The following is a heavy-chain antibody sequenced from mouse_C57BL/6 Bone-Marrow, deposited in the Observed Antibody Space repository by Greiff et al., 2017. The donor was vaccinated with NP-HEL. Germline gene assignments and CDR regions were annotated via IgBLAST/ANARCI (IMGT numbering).Heavy chain of an antibody. V-gene: IGHV1-50*01. CDR2: IDPSDSYT. J-gene: IGHJ1*03. CDR3: ARGDYYGSSYGYFDV. CDR1: GYTFTSYW. Sequence: QVQLQQPGAELVKPGASVKLSCKASGYTFTSYWMQWVKQRPGQGLEWIGEIDPSDSYTNYSQKFKGKATLTVDTSSSTAYMQLSSLTSEDSAVYYCARGDYYGSSYGYFDVWGTGTTVTVSS. D-gene: IGHD1-1*01.